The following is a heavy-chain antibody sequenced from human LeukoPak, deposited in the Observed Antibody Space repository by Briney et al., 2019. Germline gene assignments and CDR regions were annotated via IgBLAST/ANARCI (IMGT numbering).Heavy chain of an antibody. CDR2: IYVGGST. D-gene: IGHD5-12*01. CDR3: ARAPRYSGYDRGDWFDP. J-gene: IGHJ5*02. Sequence: SQTLSLTCSVSGGSISSGGYYWSWIRQHPGKGLEWIGYIYVGGSTYYNTSLKSRVSISVDASKNQFSLKLTSVTAADTAVYYCARAPRYSGYDRGDWFDPWGQGTLVTVSS. CDR1: GGSISSGGYY. V-gene: IGHV4-31*03.